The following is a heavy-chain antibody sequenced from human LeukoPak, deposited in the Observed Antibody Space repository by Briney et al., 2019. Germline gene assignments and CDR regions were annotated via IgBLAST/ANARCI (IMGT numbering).Heavy chain of an antibody. Sequence: PSETLSLTCTVSGGSISSYYWSWIRQPPGKGLEWIGYIYYSGSTNYNPSLKSRVTISVDTSKNQFSLKLSSVTAADTAVYYCARVYSSGRRYYYYMDVWGKGTTVTVSS. CDR2: IYYSGST. CDR3: ARVYSSGRRYYYYMDV. V-gene: IGHV4-59*01. J-gene: IGHJ6*03. D-gene: IGHD6-19*01. CDR1: GGSISSYY.